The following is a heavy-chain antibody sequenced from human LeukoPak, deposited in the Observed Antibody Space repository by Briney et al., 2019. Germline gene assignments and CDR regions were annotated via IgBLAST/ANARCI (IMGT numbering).Heavy chain of an antibody. D-gene: IGHD4-17*01. V-gene: IGHV1-8*03. J-gene: IGHJ6*03. CDR3: ARGPPTVINYYYYYMDV. Sequence: ASVKVSCTASGYTFTIYDINWVRQATGQGLEWMGCMNPNSGNTGYAQKFQGRVTITRNTSISTAYMELSSLTSEDTAVYYCARGPPTVINYYYYYMDVWGKGTTVTVS. CDR2: MNPNSGNT. CDR1: GYTFTIYD.